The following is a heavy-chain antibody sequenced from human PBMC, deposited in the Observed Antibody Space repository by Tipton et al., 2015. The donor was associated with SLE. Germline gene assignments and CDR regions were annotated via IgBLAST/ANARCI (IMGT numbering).Heavy chain of an antibody. CDR1: GGSISSSSYY. D-gene: IGHD1-1*01. Sequence: TLSLTCTVSGGSISSSSYYWSWIRQPPGKGLEWIGHIYTSGSTNYNPSLKSRVTISVDTSKNQFSLKLSSVTAADTAVFYCARDWIESPSWFDPWGQGTLVTVSS. J-gene: IGHJ5*02. V-gene: IGHV4-61*09. CDR3: ARDWIESPSWFDP. CDR2: IYTSGST.